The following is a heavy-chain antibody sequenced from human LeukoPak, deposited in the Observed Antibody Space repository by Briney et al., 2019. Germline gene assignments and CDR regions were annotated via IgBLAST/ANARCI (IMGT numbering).Heavy chain of an antibody. CDR3: ARGGTYDYVWGSYRNDIAPEAFDI. Sequence: GASVKVSCKASGYTFTGYYMHWVRQAPGQGLEWMGRINPNSGGTNYAQKFQGRVTMTRDTSISTAYMELSRLGSDDTAVYYCARGGTYDYVWGSYRNDIAPEAFDIWGQGTMVTVSS. CDR2: INPNSGGT. V-gene: IGHV1-2*06. D-gene: IGHD3-16*02. CDR1: GYTFTGYY. J-gene: IGHJ3*02.